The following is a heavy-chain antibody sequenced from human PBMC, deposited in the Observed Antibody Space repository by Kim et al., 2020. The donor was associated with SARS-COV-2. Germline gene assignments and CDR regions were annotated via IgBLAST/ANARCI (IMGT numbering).Heavy chain of an antibody. D-gene: IGHD4-4*01. V-gene: IGHV3-30*18. CDR2: ISYDGSNK. CDR3: AKGDSISDY. CDR1: GFTFSSYG. J-gene: IGHJ4*02. Sequence: GGSLRLSCAASGFTFSSYGMHWVRQAPGKGLEWVAVISYDGSNKYYADSVKGRFTISRDNSKNTLYLQMNSLRAEDTAVYYCAKGDSISDYWGQGTLVTVSS.